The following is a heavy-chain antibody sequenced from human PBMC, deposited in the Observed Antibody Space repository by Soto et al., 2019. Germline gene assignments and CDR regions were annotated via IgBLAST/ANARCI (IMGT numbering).Heavy chain of an antibody. V-gene: IGHV1-24*01. D-gene: IGHD3-16*01. CDR1: GDTLTELS. J-gene: IGHJ3*02. CDR3: ARDRTVGDHDAFDI. Sequence: GASVKVSCKVSGDTLTELSMHWVRQAPGKGLEWMGGFNPIYGAANYAQKFQGRVTITADKSTSTAYMELSSLRSEDTAVYYCARDRTVGDHDAFDIWGQGTMVTVSS. CDR2: FNPIYGAA.